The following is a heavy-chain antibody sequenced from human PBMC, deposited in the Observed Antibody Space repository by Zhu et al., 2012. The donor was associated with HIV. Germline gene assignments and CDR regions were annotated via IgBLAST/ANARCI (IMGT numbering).Heavy chain of an antibody. D-gene: IGHD6-13*01. CDR1: GYSISSGFY. CDR3: ARRELGRSEADWFDP. Sequence: QVQLQESGPGLVKPSETLSLTCGVSGYSISSGFYWGWIRQSPGKGLEWIASISHRGNTYYNPSLERRVTTSIDTSKNEFSLKLSSMTAADTAIYYCARRELGRSEADWFDPWSQGTLVTVSS. V-gene: IGHV4-38-2*01. J-gene: IGHJ5*02. CDR2: ISHRGNT.